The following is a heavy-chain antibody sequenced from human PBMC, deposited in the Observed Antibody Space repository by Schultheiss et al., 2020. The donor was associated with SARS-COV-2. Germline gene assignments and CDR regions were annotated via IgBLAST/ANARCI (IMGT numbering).Heavy chain of an antibody. CDR3: ARDREQLAFDY. Sequence: GSLRLSCTVSGGSISSGGYYWSWIRQHPGKGLEWIGSIYYSGSTNYNPSLKSRVTMSVDTSKNQFSLKLSSVTAADTAVYYCARDREQLAFDYWGQGTLVTVSS. D-gene: IGHD6-6*01. CDR1: GGSISSGGYY. J-gene: IGHJ4*02. CDR2: IYYSGST. V-gene: IGHV4-61*08.